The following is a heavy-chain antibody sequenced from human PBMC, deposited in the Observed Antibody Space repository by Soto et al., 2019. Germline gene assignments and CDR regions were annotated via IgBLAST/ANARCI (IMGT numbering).Heavy chain of an antibody. CDR3: AKAAKRLVARPVSIWRVEQQLGNHFDY. J-gene: IGHJ4*02. Sequence: GSLRLSCAASGFTFGDYYMSWIRQAPGKGLEWVSYISSSGSSTYYADSVKGRFTISRDNSKNTLYLQMNSLRAEDTAVYYCAKAAKRLVARPVSIWRVEQQLGNHFDYWGQGTLVTVSS. CDR1: GFTFGDYY. D-gene: IGHD6-13*01. V-gene: IGHV3-11*01. CDR2: ISSSGSST.